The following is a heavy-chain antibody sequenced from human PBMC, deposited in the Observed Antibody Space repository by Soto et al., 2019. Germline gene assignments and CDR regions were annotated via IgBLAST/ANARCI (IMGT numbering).Heavy chain of an antibody. CDR1: GYSFTSYW. J-gene: IGHJ6*02. Sequence: HGAALKISCKGSGYSFTSYWIGWVHQMPGKGLEWMGIIYPGDSDTRYSPSFQGQVTISADKSISTAYLQWSSLKASDTAMYYCARHVHYGSGRDYYYGMDVWGQGTTVTVSS. D-gene: IGHD3-10*01. CDR3: ARHVHYGSGRDYYYGMDV. CDR2: IYPGDSDT. V-gene: IGHV5-51*07.